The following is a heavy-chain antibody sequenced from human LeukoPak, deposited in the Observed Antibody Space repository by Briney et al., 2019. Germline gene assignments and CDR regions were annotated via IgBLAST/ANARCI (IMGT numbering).Heavy chain of an antibody. Sequence: ASVKVSCTASGYTFTGYYMHWVRQAPGQGLEWMGWINPNSGGTNYAQKFQGRVTMTRDTSISTAYMELSRLRSDDTAVYYCARGPPFRRGSYYYYGMDVWGQGTTVTVSS. V-gene: IGHV1-2*02. CDR3: ARGPPFRRGSYYYYGMDV. CDR1: GYTFTGYY. D-gene: IGHD1-26*01. CDR2: INPNSGGT. J-gene: IGHJ6*02.